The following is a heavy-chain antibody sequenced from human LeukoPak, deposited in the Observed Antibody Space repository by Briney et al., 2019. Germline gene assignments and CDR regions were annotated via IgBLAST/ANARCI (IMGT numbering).Heavy chain of an antibody. CDR2: LYSDGNT. CDR3: AGVLDPLAANTLAY. J-gene: IGHJ4*02. Sequence: GGSLRLSCAASGFTVITNDMTWVRQAPGKGLEWVSVLYSDGNTKYADSVQGRFTISRDNSKNTLYLEMNSLSPDDTAVYYCAGVLDPLAANTLAYWAKGTRFPVSS. D-gene: IGHD6-25*01. V-gene: IGHV3-53*01. CDR1: GFTVITND.